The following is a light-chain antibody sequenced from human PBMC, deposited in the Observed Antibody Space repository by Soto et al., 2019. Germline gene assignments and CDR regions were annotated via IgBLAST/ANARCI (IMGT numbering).Light chain of an antibody. CDR2: EVS. Sequence: QSALTQPASVSGSPGQSITISCTGSSDDVGSFNYVSWYQQHPGNAPKLLIYEVSNRPSGVSGRFSASKSGNTASLTISGLQPEDEADYYCCSYAGPSTIFGGGTKLTVL. CDR3: CSYAGPSTI. CDR1: SDDVGSFNY. J-gene: IGLJ2*01. V-gene: IGLV2-23*02.